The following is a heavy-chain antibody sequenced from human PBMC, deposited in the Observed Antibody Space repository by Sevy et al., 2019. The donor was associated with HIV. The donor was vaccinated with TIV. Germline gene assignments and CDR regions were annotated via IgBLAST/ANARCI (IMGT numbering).Heavy chain of an antibody. V-gene: IGHV4-61*02. CDR3: ASELGY. J-gene: IGHJ4*02. CDR1: GGSTISGAYY. Sequence: SETLSLTCTVSGGSTISGAYYWSWIRQPAGKGLEWIGRIYTSGGGGTNYNPSLKSRVTRSLGTSKNQISLNLSSVTAADAAVYYCASELGYWGQGTLVTVSS. CDR2: IYTSGGGGT.